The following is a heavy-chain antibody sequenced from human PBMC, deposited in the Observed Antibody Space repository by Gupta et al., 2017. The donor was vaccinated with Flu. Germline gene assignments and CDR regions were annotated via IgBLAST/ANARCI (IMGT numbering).Heavy chain of an antibody. CDR1: GFTFSGYW. J-gene: IGHJ4*02. D-gene: IGHD6-19*01. Sequence: EVQLVESGGGLVQPGGSLRLSCAASGFTFSGYWMNWVRQAPGKGLEWVANIKHDGSEEYYVDSVKGRFTISRDNAKNSLYLQMNSLRAEDTAVYYCARLGPQIAVANWCDCWGQGTLVTVSS. CDR2: IKHDGSEE. CDR3: ARLGPQIAVANWCDC. V-gene: IGHV3-7*01.